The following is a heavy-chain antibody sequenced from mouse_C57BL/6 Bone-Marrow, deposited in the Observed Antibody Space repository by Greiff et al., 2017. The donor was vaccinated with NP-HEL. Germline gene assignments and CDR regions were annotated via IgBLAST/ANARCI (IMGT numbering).Heavy chain of an antibody. V-gene: IGHV1-81*01. Sequence: VQLQESGAELARPGASVKLSCKASGYTFTSYGISWVKQRTGQGLEWIGEIYPRSGNTYYNEKFKGKATLTADKSSSTAYMELRSLTSEDSAVYFCARRGFDVWGTGTTVTVSS. J-gene: IGHJ1*03. CDR2: IYPRSGNT. CDR1: GYTFTSYG. CDR3: ARRGFDV.